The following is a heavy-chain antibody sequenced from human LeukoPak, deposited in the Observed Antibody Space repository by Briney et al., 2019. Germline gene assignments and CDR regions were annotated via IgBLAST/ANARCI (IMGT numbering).Heavy chain of an antibody. CDR1: GGSFSGYY. J-gene: IGHJ3*02. D-gene: IGHD2-15*01. CDR2: INHSGST. Sequence: SETLSLTCAVYGGSFSGYYWSWIRQPPGMGLEWIGEINHSGSTNYNPSLKSRVTISVDTSKNQFSLKLSSVTAADTAVYYCARGRIVVVVSVAFDIWGQGTMVTVSS. CDR3: ARGRIVVVVSVAFDI. V-gene: IGHV4-34*01.